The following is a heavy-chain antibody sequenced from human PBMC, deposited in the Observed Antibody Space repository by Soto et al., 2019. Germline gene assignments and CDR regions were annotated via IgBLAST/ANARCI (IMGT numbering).Heavy chain of an antibody. CDR3: AREDIVVVPAANFDY. Sequence: KPGGSLRLSCAASGFTFSSYSMNWVRQAPGKGLEWVSSISSSSSYIYYADSVKGRFTISRDNAKNSLYLQMNSLRAEDTAVYYCAREDIVVVPAANFDYWGQGTLVTVSS. D-gene: IGHD2-2*01. CDR1: GFTFSSYS. V-gene: IGHV3-21*01. CDR2: ISSSSSYI. J-gene: IGHJ4*02.